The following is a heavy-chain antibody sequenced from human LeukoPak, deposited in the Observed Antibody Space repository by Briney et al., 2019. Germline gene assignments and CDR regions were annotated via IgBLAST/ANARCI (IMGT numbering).Heavy chain of an antibody. CDR1: GFTFSSYS. Sequence: GGSLRLSCAASGFTFSSYSMNWVRQAPGKGLEWVSYISSSSSTIYYADSVKGRFTISRDNSKNTLYLQMNSLRAEDTAVYYCAKDDSGYDFPNWFDPWGQGTLVTVSS. D-gene: IGHD5-12*01. V-gene: IGHV3-48*01. J-gene: IGHJ5*02. CDR3: AKDDSGYDFPNWFDP. CDR2: ISSSSSTI.